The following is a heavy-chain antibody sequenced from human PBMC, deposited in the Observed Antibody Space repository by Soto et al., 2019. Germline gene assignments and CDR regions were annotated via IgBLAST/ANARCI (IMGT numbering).Heavy chain of an antibody. Sequence: GGSLRLSCAASGFTFSSYGMHWVRQAPGKGLEWVAVISYDGSNKYYADSVKGRFTISRDNSKNTLYLQMNSLRAEDTAVYYCAKDEDYPYYFDYWGQGTLVTVSS. V-gene: IGHV3-30*18. J-gene: IGHJ4*02. CDR2: ISYDGSNK. D-gene: IGHD3-16*01. CDR1: GFTFSSYG. CDR3: AKDEDYPYYFDY.